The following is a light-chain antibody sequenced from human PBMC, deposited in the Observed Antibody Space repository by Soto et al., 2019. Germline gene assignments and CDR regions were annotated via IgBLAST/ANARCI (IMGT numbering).Light chain of an antibody. Sequence: EIVMTQSPGTLSVSPGERATLSCRASQSVSSSLAWYQQRPGQAPRLLIYGASTRATGVPARFSGSGSGTEFTLTITSLQSEDVAVYYCQQYNNWPPYTFGQGTKLQSK. CDR1: QSVSSS. CDR2: GAS. V-gene: IGKV3-15*01. J-gene: IGKJ2*01. CDR3: QQYNNWPPYT.